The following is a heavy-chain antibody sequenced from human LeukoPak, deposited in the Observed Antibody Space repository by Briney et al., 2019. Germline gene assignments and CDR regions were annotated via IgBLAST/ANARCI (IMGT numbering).Heavy chain of an antibody. CDR3: ARGLRGYSYGSEDY. CDR1: GGTFSSYA. J-gene: IGHJ4*02. Sequence: ASVKVSCKASGGTFSSYAISWVRQAPGQGLEWMGWISAYNGNTNYAQKLQGRVTMTTDTSTSTAYMELRSLRSDDTAVYYCARGLRGYSYGSEDYWGQGTLVTVSS. V-gene: IGHV1-18*01. CDR2: ISAYNGNT. D-gene: IGHD5-18*01.